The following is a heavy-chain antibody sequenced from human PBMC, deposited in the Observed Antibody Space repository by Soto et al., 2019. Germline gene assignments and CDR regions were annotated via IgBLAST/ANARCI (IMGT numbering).Heavy chain of an antibody. J-gene: IGHJ4*02. CDR3: ARDSGYCSGGSCYPYYFDY. Sequence: QVQLVESGGGVVQPGRSLRLSCAASGFTFSSYGMHWVCQAPGKGLEWVAVIWYDGSNKYYADSVKGRFTISRDNSKNTLYLQMNSLRAEDTAVYYCARDSGYCSGGSCYPYYFDYWGQGTLVTVSS. CDR1: GFTFSSYG. CDR2: IWYDGSNK. D-gene: IGHD2-15*01. V-gene: IGHV3-33*01.